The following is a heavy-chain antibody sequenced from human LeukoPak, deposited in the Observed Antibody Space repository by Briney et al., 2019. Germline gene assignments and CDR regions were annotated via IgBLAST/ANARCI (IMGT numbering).Heavy chain of an antibody. J-gene: IGHJ6*03. Sequence: PSETLSLTCTVSGGSISSYYWSWIRQPAGKGLEWIGRIYTSGSTNYNPSLKSRVTTSVDKSKNQFSLKLSSVTAADTAVYYCAREASTIVVVPAAMTYYYYYMDVWGKGTTVTVSS. CDR3: AREASTIVVVPAAMTYYYYYMDV. D-gene: IGHD2-2*01. CDR1: GGSISSYY. V-gene: IGHV4-4*07. CDR2: IYTSGST.